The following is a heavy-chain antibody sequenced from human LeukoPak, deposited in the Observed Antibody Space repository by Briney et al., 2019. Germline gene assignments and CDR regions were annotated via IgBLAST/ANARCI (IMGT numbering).Heavy chain of an antibody. CDR3: AREERQVVSENYFDY. CDR2: INLDGSEI. CDR1: GFVFGHSW. D-gene: IGHD4-23*01. J-gene: IGHJ4*02. V-gene: IGHV3-7*03. Sequence: GGSLRLSCEASGFVFGHSWMSWVRQAPGKGLEWVANINLDGSEINYLDSLTGRLTISRDNAKDSLYLQMNGLRAEDTAVYYCAREERQVVSENYFDYWGQGTLVTVSS.